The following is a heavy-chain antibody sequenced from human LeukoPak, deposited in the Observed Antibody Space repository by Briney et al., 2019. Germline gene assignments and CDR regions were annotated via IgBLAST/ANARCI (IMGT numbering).Heavy chain of an antibody. D-gene: IGHD2-15*01. CDR1: GFTFSSYG. J-gene: IGHJ4*02. CDR3: AKAGYCSGGSCYWFDY. V-gene: IGHV3-30*18. CDR2: ISYDGSNK. Sequence: GGSLRLSCAASGFTFSSYGMHWDRQAPGKGLEGVAVISYDGSNKYYADSVKGRFTISRDNSKNTLYLQMNSLRAEDTAVYYCAKAGYCSGGSCYWFDYWGQGTLVTVSS.